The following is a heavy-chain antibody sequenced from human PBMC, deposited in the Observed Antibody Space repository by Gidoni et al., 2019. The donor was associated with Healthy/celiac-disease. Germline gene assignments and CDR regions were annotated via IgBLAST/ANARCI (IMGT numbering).Heavy chain of an antibody. CDR1: GGSISSSSYY. J-gene: IGHJ6*03. V-gene: IGHV4-39*01. Sequence: QLQLQESGPGLVKPSETLSLTCTVSGGSISSSSYYWGWIRQPPGKGLEWIGSIYYSGSTYYNPSLKSRVTISVDTSKNQFSLKLSSVTAADTAVYYCARIVGPGYSSSWYYYYYYMDVWGKGTTVTVSS. CDR3: ARIVGPGYSSSWYYYYYYMDV. D-gene: IGHD6-13*01. CDR2: IYYSGST.